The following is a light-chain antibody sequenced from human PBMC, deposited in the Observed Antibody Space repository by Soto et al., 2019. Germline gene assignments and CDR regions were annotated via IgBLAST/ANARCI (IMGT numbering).Light chain of an antibody. Sequence: EIVLTQSPAILSVSPGERATLSCRASQSISRSLAWYQQKPGQAPRLLISDASTRANGIPARFSGSGSGTELTLTISSLQSEDFALYYCHQYNSWPPGTFGQGTKVDIK. CDR1: QSISRS. J-gene: IGKJ2*01. CDR2: DAS. CDR3: HQYNSWPPGT. V-gene: IGKV3-15*01.